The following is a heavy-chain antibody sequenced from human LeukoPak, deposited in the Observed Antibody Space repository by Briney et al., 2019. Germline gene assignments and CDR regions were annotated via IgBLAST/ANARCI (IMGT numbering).Heavy chain of an antibody. J-gene: IGHJ4*02. CDR1: GGSISSGSYF. CDR3: ATAMVITYFDY. D-gene: IGHD5-18*01. V-gene: IGHV4-61*02. CDR2: ISTSGST. Sequence: SQTLSLTCTVSGGSISSGSYFWTWIRQPAGKGLEWIGRISTSGSTNYNPSLKSRVTISVDTSKNQLSLKLSSVTAADTAVYYCATAMVITYFDYWGQGTLVTVSS.